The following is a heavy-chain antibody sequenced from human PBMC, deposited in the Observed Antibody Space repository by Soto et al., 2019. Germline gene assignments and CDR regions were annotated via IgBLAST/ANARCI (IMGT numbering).Heavy chain of an antibody. CDR3: AKDGSHNFDY. D-gene: IGHD1-26*01. V-gene: IGHV3-30*18. Sequence: QVQLVESGGGVVQPGRSLRLSCAASGFTFSHYAMHWVRQAPGKGLEWVALMSYDGSNEYYADSVKGRFTISRDNSKNTLNLQMNTLRAVDTAVDYCAKDGSHNFDYWGQGTLGTFSS. J-gene: IGHJ4*02. CDR2: MSYDGSNE. CDR1: GFTFSHYA.